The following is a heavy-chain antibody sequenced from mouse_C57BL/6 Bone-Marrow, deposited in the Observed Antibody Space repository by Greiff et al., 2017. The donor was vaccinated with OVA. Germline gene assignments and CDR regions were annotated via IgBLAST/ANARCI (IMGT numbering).Heavy chain of an antibody. Sequence: DVMLVESGEGLVKPGGSLKLSCAASGFTFSSYAMSWVRQTPEKRLEWVACISSGGDYIYYADTVKGRFTISRDNARNTLYLQMSSLKSEDTAMYYCTRDGPTGFAYWGQGTLVTVSA. V-gene: IGHV5-9-1*02. J-gene: IGHJ3*01. CDR3: TRDGPTGFAY. CDR1: GFTFSSYA. CDR2: ISSGGDYI. D-gene: IGHD2-3*01.